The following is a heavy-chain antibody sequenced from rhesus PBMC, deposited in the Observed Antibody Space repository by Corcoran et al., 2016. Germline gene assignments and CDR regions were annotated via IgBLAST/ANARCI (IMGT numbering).Heavy chain of an antibody. D-gene: IGHD6-25*01. J-gene: IGHJ4*01. Sequence: QLQLQESGPGLVKPSETLSVTCAVSGGSISSSSWSWIRQAPGKGLEWIGYIYGSGSSTNYNPSLKSRVTLSVDTSKNQLSLKLSAVTTADTAVYYCAKTGSGYSGSWNLFDYWGQGVLVTVSS. CDR2: IYGSGSST. CDR3: AKTGSGYSGSWNLFDY. V-gene: IGHV4-169*01. CDR1: GGSISSSS.